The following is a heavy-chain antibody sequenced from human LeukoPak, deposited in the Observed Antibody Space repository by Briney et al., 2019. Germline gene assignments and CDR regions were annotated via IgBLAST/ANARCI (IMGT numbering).Heavy chain of an antibody. V-gene: IGHV3-53*01. Sequence: GGSLRLSCAASGFTVSSNYMSWIRQAPGKGLEWVSVIYSDGTSYYADSVKARFSISRDNSENTLYLQMNSLRVEDTAMYYCTKTGGPWDWGQGTLVTVSS. CDR3: TKTGGPWD. CDR2: IYSDGTS. CDR1: GFTVSSNY. D-gene: IGHD7-27*01. J-gene: IGHJ4*02.